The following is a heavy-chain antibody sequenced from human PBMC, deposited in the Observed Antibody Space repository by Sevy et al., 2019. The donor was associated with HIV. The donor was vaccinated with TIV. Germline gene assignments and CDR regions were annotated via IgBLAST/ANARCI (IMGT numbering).Heavy chain of an antibody. D-gene: IGHD3-22*01. Sequence: ASVKVSCKASGYTFTSYAMNWVRQAPGQGLEWMGWINTNTGNPTYAQGFTGRFVFSLDTSVSTAYLQSSSLKAEDTAVYYCARRLITYYYDSSGYYPDWFDYWGQGTLVTVSS. V-gene: IGHV7-4-1*02. CDR2: INTNTGNP. CDR3: ARRLITYYYDSSGYYPDWFDY. CDR1: GYTFTSYA. J-gene: IGHJ4*02.